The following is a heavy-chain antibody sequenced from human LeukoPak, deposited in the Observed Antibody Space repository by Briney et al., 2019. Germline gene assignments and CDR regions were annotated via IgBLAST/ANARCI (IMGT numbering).Heavy chain of an antibody. CDR1: GFTFSSYW. D-gene: IGHD3-10*01. J-gene: IGHJ4*02. Sequence: GGSLRLACAASGFTFSSYWMSWVRQAPGKGLEWVANIKQDGSEKYYVDSVKGRFTISRDNAKNSLYLQMNSLRAEDTAVYYCAKVYGSGSWRLFDYWGQGTLVTVSS. CDR2: IKQDGSEK. CDR3: AKVYGSGSWRLFDY. V-gene: IGHV3-7*03.